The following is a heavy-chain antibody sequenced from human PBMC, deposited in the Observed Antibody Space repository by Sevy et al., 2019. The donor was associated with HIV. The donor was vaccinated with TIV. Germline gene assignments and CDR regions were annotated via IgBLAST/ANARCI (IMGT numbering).Heavy chain of an antibody. CDR3: ARDHTDGNTPGDDFDY. CDR1: GFTFRNYW. CDR2: IDGSGTSI. J-gene: IGHJ4*02. Sequence: GESLKISCAASGFTFRNYWMHWVRHSPGKGLMWVSRIDGSGTSINYAASVKGRFTISRDNAKNTVYLQMNSLRVEDTAVYYCARDHTDGNTPGDDFDYWGQGIMVTVSS. V-gene: IGHV3-74*01. D-gene: IGHD3-16*01.